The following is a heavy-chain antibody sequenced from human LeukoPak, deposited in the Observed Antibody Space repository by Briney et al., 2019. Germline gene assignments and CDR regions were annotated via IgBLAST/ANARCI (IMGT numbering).Heavy chain of an antibody. D-gene: IGHD2-21*02. CDR2: INHSGST. J-gene: IGHJ3*02. CDR1: GGSFSGYY. V-gene: IGHV4-34*09. CDR3: ARALDDSDAFDI. Sequence: SETLSLTCAVYGGSFSGYYWSWIRQPPGKGLEWIGEINHSGSTYYNPSLKSRVTISVDTSKNQFSLKLSSVTAADTAVYYCARALDDSDAFDIWGQGTMVTVSS.